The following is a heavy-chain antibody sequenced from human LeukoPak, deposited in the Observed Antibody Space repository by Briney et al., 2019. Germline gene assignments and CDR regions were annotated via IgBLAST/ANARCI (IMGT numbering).Heavy chain of an antibody. V-gene: IGHV1-18*01. Sequence: ASVKVSCKASGYTFSSFGINWVRQAPGQGLEWMGWISTYNGITNYAQKLQGRVTMTTDTSTSTAYMELRSLRSDDTAVYYCARDLVVVPAAIEGHWFDPWGQGTLVTVSS. CDR3: ARDLVVVPAAIEGHWFDP. D-gene: IGHD2-2*01. CDR1: GYTFSSFG. J-gene: IGHJ5*02. CDR2: ISTYNGIT.